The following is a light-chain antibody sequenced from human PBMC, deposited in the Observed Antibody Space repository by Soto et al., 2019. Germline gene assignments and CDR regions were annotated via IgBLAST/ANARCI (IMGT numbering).Light chain of an antibody. J-gene: IGKJ1*01. CDR3: QQYNSHPTT. V-gene: IGKV1-5*03. Sequence: MTQSPATLSSSVGERATISCRASQSVSSGLAWYQQKPGQAPRLLIYEASSLESGVPSRFSGSGSRTDFTLTISSLQADDVATYYCQQYNSHPTTFGQGTKVDIK. CDR2: EAS. CDR1: QSVSSG.